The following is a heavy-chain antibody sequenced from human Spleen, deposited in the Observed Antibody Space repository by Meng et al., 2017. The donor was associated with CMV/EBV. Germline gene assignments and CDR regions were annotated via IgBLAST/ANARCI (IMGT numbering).Heavy chain of an antibody. CDR3: ARAEGYNWFDP. CDR2: VYHSGSA. J-gene: IGHJ5*02. Sequence: CAVSGDSIRSSNGWSWVRQPPGKGLEWIGEVYHSGSANYNPSLTSRVTISVDTSKNQFSLKLSSVTAADTAVYYCARAEGYNWFDPWGQGTLVTVSS. CDR1: GDSIRSSNG. V-gene: IGHV4-4*02.